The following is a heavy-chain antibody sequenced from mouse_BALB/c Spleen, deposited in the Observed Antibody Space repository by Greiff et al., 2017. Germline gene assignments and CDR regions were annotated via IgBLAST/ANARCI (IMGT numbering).Heavy chain of an antibody. Sequence: VQLKESGPELEKPGASVKISCKASGYSFTGYNMNWVKQSNGKSLEWIGNIDPYYGGTSYNQKFKGKATLTVDKSSSTAYMQLKSLTSEDSAVYYCASGDGNYSWFAYWGQGTLVTVSA. D-gene: IGHD2-1*01. V-gene: IGHV1-39*01. J-gene: IGHJ3*01. CDR3: ASGDGNYSWFAY. CDR1: GYSFTGYN. CDR2: IDPYYGGT.